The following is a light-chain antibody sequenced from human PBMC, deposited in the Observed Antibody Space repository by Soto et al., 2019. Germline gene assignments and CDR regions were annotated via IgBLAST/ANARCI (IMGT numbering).Light chain of an antibody. J-gene: IGKJ4*01. Sequence: DIVMTQSPDSLAVSLGERATINCKSSQSVLYSSNNKNYLAWYQQKPGQPPKLLIYWASTRESGVPDRFSGRGSGTDFTRTVSSLQAEDVAVYYCQQYYSTPPTFGGVNKVEIK. CDR2: WAS. CDR3: QQYYSTPPT. V-gene: IGKV4-1*01. CDR1: QSVLYSSNNKNY.